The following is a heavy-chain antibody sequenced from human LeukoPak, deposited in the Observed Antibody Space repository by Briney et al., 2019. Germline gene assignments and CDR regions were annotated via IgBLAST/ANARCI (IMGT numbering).Heavy chain of an antibody. CDR1: GFTFSSYG. V-gene: IGHV3-30*02. CDR2: IRYDGSNK. J-gene: IGHJ6*02. Sequence: GGSLRLSCAASGFTFSSYGMHWVRQAPGKVLEWVAFIRYDGSNKYYADSVKGRFTISRDNSKNTLYLQMNSLRAEDTAVYYCARDDSSSWLTNYYYYYGMDVWGQGTTVTVSS. D-gene: IGHD6-13*01. CDR3: ARDDSSSWLTNYYYYYGMDV.